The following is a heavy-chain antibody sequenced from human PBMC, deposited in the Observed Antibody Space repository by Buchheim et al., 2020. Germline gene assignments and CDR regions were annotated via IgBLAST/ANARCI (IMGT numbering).Heavy chain of an antibody. CDR1: GGSFSGYY. J-gene: IGHJ6*02. D-gene: IGHD2-21*02. Sequence: QVQLQQWGAGLLKPSETLSLTCAVYGGSFSGYYWSWIRQPPGKGLEWIGEINHSGSTNYNPSLKSRVTISVDTSKNQFSLKLSSATAADTAVYYCARGDFGLTAMVYYGLDVWGQGTT. CDR3: ARGDFGLTAMVYYGLDV. V-gene: IGHV4-34*01. CDR2: INHSGST.